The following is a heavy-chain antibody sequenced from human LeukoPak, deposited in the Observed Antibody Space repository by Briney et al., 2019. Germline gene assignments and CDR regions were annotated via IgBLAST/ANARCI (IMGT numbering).Heavy chain of an antibody. CDR3: ARDSSTVTTLGIDY. V-gene: IGHV1-2*02. Sequence: ASVKVSCRASGYTFTGYYLHWVRQAPGQGLEWMGWINPFSGGTNYAQKFQGRVTMTRDMSTSTVYMELSSLRSEDTAVYYCARDSSTVTTLGIDYWGQGTLVTVSS. CDR2: INPFSGGT. CDR1: GYTFTGYY. D-gene: IGHD4-17*01. J-gene: IGHJ4*02.